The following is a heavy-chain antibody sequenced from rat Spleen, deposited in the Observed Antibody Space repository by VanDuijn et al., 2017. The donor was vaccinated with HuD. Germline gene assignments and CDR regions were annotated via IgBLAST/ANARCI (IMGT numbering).Heavy chain of an antibody. D-gene: IGHD1-9*01. CDR1: GFSLISYG. Sequence: QVQLKESGPGLVQPSQTLSLTCTVSGFSLISYGVNWVRQPPGKGLEWRGSNQSGGSTDYNSALKSRLSISRATSKSQVFLKMNSLQTEDTAIYFCTRDRGTTGIPFDYWGQGVMVTVSS. CDR3: TRDRGTTGIPFDY. J-gene: IGHJ2*01. CDR2: NQSGGST. V-gene: IGHV2-19*01.